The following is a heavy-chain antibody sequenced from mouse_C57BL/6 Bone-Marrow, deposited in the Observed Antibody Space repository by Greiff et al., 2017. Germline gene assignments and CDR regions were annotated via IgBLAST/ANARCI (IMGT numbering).Heavy chain of an antibody. CDR2: IYPRSGNT. Sequence: VQLQESGAELARPGASVKLSCKASGYTFTSYGISWVKQRTGQGLEWIGEIYPRSGNTYYNEKFKGKATLTADKSSSTAYMELRSLTSEDYAVYFCARLGGYGPYYYDYWGQGTTLTVSS. D-gene: IGHD2-10*02. V-gene: IGHV1-81*01. J-gene: IGHJ2*01. CDR3: ARLGGYGPYYYDY. CDR1: GYTFTSYG.